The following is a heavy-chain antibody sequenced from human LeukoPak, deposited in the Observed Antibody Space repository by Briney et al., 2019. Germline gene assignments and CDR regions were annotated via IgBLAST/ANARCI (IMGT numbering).Heavy chain of an antibody. D-gene: IGHD2-21*02. CDR2: IYYTGST. V-gene: IGHV4-39*01. CDR3: ARRGDLGRAFDV. Sequence: SKTLSLTCTVSGGSISSSTYYWGWIRQPPGKGLEWIGSIYYTGSTYYNPSLKSRVTIFVDTSKNQFSLKLSSVTAADTAVYYCARRGDLGRAFDVWGQGTMVTVSS. CDR1: GGSISSSTYY. J-gene: IGHJ3*01.